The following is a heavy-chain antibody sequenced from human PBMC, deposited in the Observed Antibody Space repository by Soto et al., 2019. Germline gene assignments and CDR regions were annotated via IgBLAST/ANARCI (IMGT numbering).Heavy chain of an antibody. CDR1: GGFVSTSSYS. Sequence: SENLSLTCTVSGGFVSTSSYSWCWILQATKKGLEWIGTIYSSENTYYNPSLLSRVTISVDTSKNEFSLRLSSVTAADTAVYYCARLNGYCISTNCHGYYGMDVWGQGTTVT. CDR3: ARLNGYCISTNCHGYYGMDV. V-gene: IGHV4-39*01. J-gene: IGHJ6*02. D-gene: IGHD2-2*03. CDR2: IYSSENT.